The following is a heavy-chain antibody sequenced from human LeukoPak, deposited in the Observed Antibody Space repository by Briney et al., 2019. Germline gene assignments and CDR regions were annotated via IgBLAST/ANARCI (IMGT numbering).Heavy chain of an antibody. D-gene: IGHD3-22*01. CDR2: ISAYNGNT. V-gene: IGHV1-18*01. CDR3: ARIPYWGYYDSSGYYFDY. J-gene: IGHJ4*02. Sequence: ASVKVSCKASGYTFTSYGISWVRQAPGQGLEWMGWISAYNGNTNYAQKLQGRVTMTTDTSTSTAYMELRSLRSDDTAVYYCARIPYWGYYDSSGYYFDYGGQGTLVTVSS. CDR1: GYTFTSYG.